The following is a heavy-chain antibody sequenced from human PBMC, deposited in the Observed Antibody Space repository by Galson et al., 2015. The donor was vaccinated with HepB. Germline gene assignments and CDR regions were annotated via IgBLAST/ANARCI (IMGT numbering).Heavy chain of an antibody. CDR1: GYTFTSYG. CDR2: ISAYNGNT. V-gene: IGHV1-18*04. J-gene: IGHJ4*02. Sequence: SVKVSCKASGYTFTSYGISWVRQAPGQGLEWMGWISAYNGNTNYAQKLQGRVTMTTDTSTSTAYMELRSLRSDDTAVYYCARGGPDIVLMVGGDYWGQGTLVTVSS. D-gene: IGHD2-8*01. CDR3: ARGGPDIVLMVGGDY.